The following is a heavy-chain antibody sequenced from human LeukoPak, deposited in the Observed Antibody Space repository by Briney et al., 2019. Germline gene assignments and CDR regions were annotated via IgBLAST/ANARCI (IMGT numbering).Heavy chain of an antibody. CDR1: GFTFSSYG. J-gene: IGHJ4*02. Sequence: PGGSLRLSCAASGFTFSSYGMHWVRQAPGKGLEWVAVISYDGSNKYYADSVKGRFTISRDNSKNTLYLQMNSLRAEDTAVYYCATARTYYYDSSGYYPDYWGQGTLVTVSS. D-gene: IGHD3-22*01. CDR2: ISYDGSNK. CDR3: ATARTYYYDSSGYYPDY. V-gene: IGHV3-30*03.